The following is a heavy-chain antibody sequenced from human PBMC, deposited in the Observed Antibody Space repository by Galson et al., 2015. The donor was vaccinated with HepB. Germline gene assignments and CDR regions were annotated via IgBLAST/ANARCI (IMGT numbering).Heavy chain of an antibody. J-gene: IGHJ4*02. CDR1: GYTFTSYY. V-gene: IGHV1-46*01. Sequence: QSGAEVKKPGESLKISCKASGYTFTSYYMHWVRQAPGQGLEWMGIINPSGGSTSYAQKFQGRVTMTRDTSTSTVYMELSSLRSEDTAVYYCARDRSRSPSRGYYGSGSYYTPGYWGQGTLVTVSS. CDR3: ARDRSRSPSRGYYGSGSYYTPGY. D-gene: IGHD3-10*01. CDR2: INPSGGST.